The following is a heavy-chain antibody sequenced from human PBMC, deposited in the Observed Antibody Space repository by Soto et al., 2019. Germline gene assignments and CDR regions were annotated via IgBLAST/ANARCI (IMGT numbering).Heavy chain of an antibody. CDR2: IKQDGSEK. D-gene: IGHD6-19*01. CDR1: GFTFSTYW. Sequence: PGGLLRLSCVASGFTFSTYWMSWVRQAPGKVLEWVANIKQDGSEKYYVDSVKDRFTISRDNAKNSLYLQMNSLRAEDSAVYYCARVYPGSGWPYHYYGMDVWAERTTVTVSS. V-gene: IGHV3-7*01. J-gene: IGHJ6*04. CDR3: ARVYPGSGWPYHYYGMDV.